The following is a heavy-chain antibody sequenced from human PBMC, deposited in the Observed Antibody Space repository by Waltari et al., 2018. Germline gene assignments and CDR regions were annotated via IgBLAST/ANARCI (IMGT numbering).Heavy chain of an antibody. Sequence: QVQLMQSGAEVKKPGASVKISCKASGYTFAGYYLHWVRQAPGQGLEWMGWIEPSTGDTYSEQKFQGRVTMTRDTSISTAYIEVSRLTSDDTASYDCARYVLNHLLSGFDTWGQGTLVAVSP. V-gene: IGHV1-2*02. CDR1: GYTFAGYY. D-gene: IGHD3-16*01. CDR2: IEPSTGDT. CDR3: ARYVLNHLLSGFDT. J-gene: IGHJ5*02.